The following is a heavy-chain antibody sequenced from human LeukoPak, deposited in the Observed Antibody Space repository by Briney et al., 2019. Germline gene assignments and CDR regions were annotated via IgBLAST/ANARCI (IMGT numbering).Heavy chain of an antibody. CDR1: GFTFSSYS. Sequence: GGSLRLSYAASGFTFSSYSMMWVRQAPGKGLEWVANINEGGGLKYYVDSVKGRFTISRDNTNNSLYLQMFSLRVDDSAVYYCARVGKNGWDFDHWGQGTLVTVSS. J-gene: IGHJ4*02. V-gene: IGHV3-7*01. D-gene: IGHD6-19*01. CDR3: ARVGKNGWDFDH. CDR2: INEGGGLK.